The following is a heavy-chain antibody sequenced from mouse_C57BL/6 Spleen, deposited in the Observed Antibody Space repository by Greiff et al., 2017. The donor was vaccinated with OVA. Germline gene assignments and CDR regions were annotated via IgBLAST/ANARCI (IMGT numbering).Heavy chain of an antibody. J-gene: IGHJ4*01. V-gene: IGHV1-47*01. CDR3: ARRTGPYAMDY. CDR1: GYTFTTYP. CDR2: FHPYNDDT. D-gene: IGHD4-1*01. Sequence: VMLVESGAELVKPGASVKMSCKASGYTFTTYPIEWMKQTHGKSLEWIGNFHPYNDDTKYNEKFKGKATLTVEKSSSTVYLELSRLTSDDSAVYYCARRTGPYAMDYWGQGTSVTVSS.